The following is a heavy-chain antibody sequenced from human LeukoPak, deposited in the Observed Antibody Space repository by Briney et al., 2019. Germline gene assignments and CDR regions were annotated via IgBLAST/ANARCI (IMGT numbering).Heavy chain of an antibody. J-gene: IGHJ6*02. V-gene: IGHV4-59*01. D-gene: IGHD4-11*01. CDR1: GGSISSYY. CDR3: ARVTTTYYYYGMDV. CDR2: IYYSGST. Sequence: SETLSLTCTVSGGSISSYYWSWIRQPPGKGLEWIGYIYYSGSTNYNPSLKSRVTISVDTSKNQFSLKLSSVTAADTAVYYCARVTTTYYYYGMDVWGQGTTVTVSS.